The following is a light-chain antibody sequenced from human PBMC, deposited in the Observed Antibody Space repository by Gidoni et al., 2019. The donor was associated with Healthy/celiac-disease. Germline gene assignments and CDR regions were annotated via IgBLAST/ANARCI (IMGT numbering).Light chain of an antibody. CDR3: QQYNNWP. V-gene: IGKV3-15*01. Sequence: EIVMTQSPATLSVSPGERATLSCRASQSVSSNLAWYQQKPGQAPRLLIYGASTRATGIPARFSGSGSGTEFTRTISSLQSEDFAVYYCQQYNNWPFGQGTRLEIK. CDR1: QSVSSN. J-gene: IGKJ5*01. CDR2: GAS.